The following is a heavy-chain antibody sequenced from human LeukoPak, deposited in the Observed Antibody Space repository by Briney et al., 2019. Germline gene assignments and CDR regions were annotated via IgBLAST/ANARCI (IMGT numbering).Heavy chain of an antibody. Sequence: PGGSLRLSCAASGFTFRNYAMSWVRQAPGKGLEWVSGINGADTTTLYADSVKGRFTISRDNSKNALSLQMNSLRAEDTAVYYCVRKQWLEQYCYFDRWGRGTLVT. V-gene: IGHV3-23*01. J-gene: IGHJ2*01. CDR3: VRKQWLEQYCYFDR. D-gene: IGHD5-18*01. CDR1: GFTFRNYA. CDR2: INGADTTT.